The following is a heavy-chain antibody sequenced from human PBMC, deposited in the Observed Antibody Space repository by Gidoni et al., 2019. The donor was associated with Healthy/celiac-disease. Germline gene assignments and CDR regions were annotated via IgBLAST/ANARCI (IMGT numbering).Heavy chain of an antibody. J-gene: IGHJ4*02. D-gene: IGHD6-19*01. CDR3: ARSEESRGWYSKKGGFDY. CDR1: GYHFPRYD. Sequence: QAQLVQSGAEVQTPGASVKVSCKASGYHFPRYDINWVRQATGQGLEWMGWINPNSGNKGYAKEFKGRVTMTRKTSRSTADMGLSSLRSEYTAWYYCARSEESRGWYSKKGGFDYLGQGTRVTVSS. V-gene: IGHV1-8*01. CDR2: INPNSGNK.